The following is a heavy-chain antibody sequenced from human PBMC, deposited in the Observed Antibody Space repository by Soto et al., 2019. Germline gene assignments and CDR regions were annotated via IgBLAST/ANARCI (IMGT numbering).Heavy chain of an antibody. CDR3: VKVFNSAYSHYTPVNT. CDR2: ISGSGSYT. J-gene: IGHJ1*01. V-gene: IGHV3-23*01. D-gene: IGHD3-3*01. CDR1: GFTFNDYG. Sequence: GGSLRLSCAASGFTFNDYGMSWVRQAPGKGLEWVSSISGSGSYTYYADFAKGRLTVSRDNSNNMLFLQMNCLRAEDTAIYYCVKVFNSAYSHYTPVNTCGEGFLVTVS.